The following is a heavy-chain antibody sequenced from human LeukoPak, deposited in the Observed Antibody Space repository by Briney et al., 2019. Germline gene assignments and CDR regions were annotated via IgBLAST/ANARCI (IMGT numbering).Heavy chain of an antibody. Sequence: PSETQSLTCTVSGGSISSSSYYWGWIRQPPGKGLEWIGSIYYSGSTYYNPSLKSRVTISVDTSKNQFSLKLSSVTAADTAVYYCARDRLLRYFDWSPTGAFDIWGQGTMVTVSS. CDR3: ARDRLLRYFDWSPTGAFDI. CDR2: IYYSGST. CDR1: GGSISSSSYY. V-gene: IGHV4-39*02. D-gene: IGHD3-9*01. J-gene: IGHJ3*02.